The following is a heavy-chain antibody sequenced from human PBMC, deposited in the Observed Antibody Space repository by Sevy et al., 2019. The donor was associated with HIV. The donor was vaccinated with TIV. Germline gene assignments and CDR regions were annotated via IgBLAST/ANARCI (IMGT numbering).Heavy chain of an antibody. CDR3: ARPSPRIAPSSAAFFDS. Sequence: GGSLRLSCAASGFASGFTFSSFAMSWVRQLPGKGLEWVSTINGRGGSTYYADSVKGRFTLSRDNSNNALFLPMDSLTPEDTAQYYCARPSPRIAPSSAAFFDSWGHGTLVTVSS. CDR2: INGRGGST. CDR1: GFTFSSFA. J-gene: IGHJ4*01. D-gene: IGHD6-6*01. V-gene: IGHV3-23*01.